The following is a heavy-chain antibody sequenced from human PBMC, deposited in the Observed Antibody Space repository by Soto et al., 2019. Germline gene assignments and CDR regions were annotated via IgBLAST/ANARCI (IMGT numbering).Heavy chain of an antibody. CDR1: GGSISSGGYS. V-gene: IGHV4-30-2*01. D-gene: IGHD3-22*01. CDR3: ARQYYYDSSGYYYRWFDP. CDR2: IYHSGST. J-gene: IGHJ5*02. Sequence: PSETLSLTCAVSGGSISSGGYSWSCIRQPPGKGLEWIGYIYHSGSTYYNPSLKSRVTISVDRSKNQFSLKLSSVTAADMAVYYCARQYYYDSSGYYYRWFDPWGQGTLVTVSS.